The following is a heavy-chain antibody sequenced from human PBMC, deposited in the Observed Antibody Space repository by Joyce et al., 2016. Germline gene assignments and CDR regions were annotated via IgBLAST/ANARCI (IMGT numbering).Heavy chain of an antibody. CDR2: IANDGNKK. CDR3: AKCYDYVDY. V-gene: IGHV3-30*18. D-gene: IGHD3-16*01. J-gene: IGHJ4*02. Sequence: QVQLVESGGGVVQPGRSLRLSCAASGFTFSNYGMHWVRQAPGKGLGWVAVIANDGNKKYYADSGKGRFTISRDNSKNTLYLQMNSLRAEDTAVYYCAKCYDYVDYWGQGTLVTVSS. CDR1: GFTFSNYG.